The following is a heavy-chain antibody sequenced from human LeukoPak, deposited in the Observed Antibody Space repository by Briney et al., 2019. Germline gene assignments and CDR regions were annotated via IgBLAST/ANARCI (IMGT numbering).Heavy chain of an antibody. Sequence: GESLKISCKGSGYRFTSHWIGWVRQMPGKGLEWMGIIFPGDSDTAYSPSFQGQVTISADKSISTAYLQWGSLKASDTAMYYCARSQGYCSGGSCLQGDWFDPWGQGTLVTASS. CDR2: IFPGDSDT. CDR3: ARSQGYCSGGSCLQGDWFDP. D-gene: IGHD2-15*01. V-gene: IGHV5-51*01. J-gene: IGHJ5*02. CDR1: GYRFTSHW.